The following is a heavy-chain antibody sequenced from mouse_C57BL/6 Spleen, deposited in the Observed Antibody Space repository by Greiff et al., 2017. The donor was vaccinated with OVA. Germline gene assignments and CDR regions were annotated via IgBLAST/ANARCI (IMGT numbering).Heavy chain of an antibody. J-gene: IGHJ4*01. V-gene: IGHV1-5*01. CDR1: GYTFTSYW. Sequence: VQLQQSGTVLARPGASVKMSCKTSGYTFTSYWMHWVKQRPGQGLEWIGAIYPGNSDTSYNQKFKGKAKLTAVTSASTAYMELSSLTNEDSAVYYCTTYGSRLYAMDYWGQGTSVTVSS. CDR3: TTYGSRLYAMDY. CDR2: IYPGNSDT. D-gene: IGHD1-1*01.